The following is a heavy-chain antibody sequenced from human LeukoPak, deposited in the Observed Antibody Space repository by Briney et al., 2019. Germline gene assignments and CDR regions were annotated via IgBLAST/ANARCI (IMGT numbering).Heavy chain of an antibody. D-gene: IGHD3-9*01. CDR2: IYYSGST. CDR1: GGSISSYY. J-gene: IGHJ4*02. V-gene: IGHV4-59*08. Sequence: SETLSLTCTVSGGSISSYYWSWIRQPPGKGLEWIGYIYYSGSTNYNPSLKSRVTISVDTSKSQFSLKLSSATAADTAVYYCPAGHGIRYFDYWGQGTLLTVSS. CDR3: PAGHGIRYFDY.